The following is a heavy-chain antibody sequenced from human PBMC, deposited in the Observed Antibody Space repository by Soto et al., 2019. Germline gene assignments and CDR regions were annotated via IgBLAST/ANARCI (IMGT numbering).Heavy chain of an antibody. CDR2: MNPNSGNT. D-gene: IGHD6-13*01. CDR1: GYTFTSYD. J-gene: IGHJ6*02. V-gene: IGHV1-8*01. Sequence: ASVKVSCKASGYTFTSYDINWVRQATGQGLEWMGWMNPNSGNTGYAQKFQGRVTMTRNTSISTAYMELSSLRSEDTAVYYCARGTRGSSSWYYYYYGMDVWGQGTTVTVSS. CDR3: ARGTRGSSSWYYYYYGMDV.